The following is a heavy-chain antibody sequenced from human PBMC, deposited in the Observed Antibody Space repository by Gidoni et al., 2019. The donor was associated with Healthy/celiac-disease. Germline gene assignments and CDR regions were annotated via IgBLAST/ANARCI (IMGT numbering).Heavy chain of an antibody. D-gene: IGHD3-3*01. CDR3: ARVYDFWSGYNWFDP. CDR2: ISSSGSTR. Sequence: QVQLVESGGGLVKPGGSLRLSCAASGFTFSDYYMIWIRQAPGKGLEWVSYISSSGSTRAYADSGKGRFTISRDNAKNSLYLQMNSLRAEDTAVYYCARVYDFWSGYNWFDPWGQGTLVTVSS. J-gene: IGHJ5*02. CDR1: GFTFSDYY. V-gene: IGHV3-11*01.